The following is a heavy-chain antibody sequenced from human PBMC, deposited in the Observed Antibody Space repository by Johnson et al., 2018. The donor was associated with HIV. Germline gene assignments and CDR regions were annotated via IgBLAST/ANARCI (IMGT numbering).Heavy chain of an antibody. CDR2: IKKDGSEQ. CDR1: GFTFSSYA. J-gene: IGHJ3*02. Sequence: VQLVESGGGLVQPGGSLRLSCAASGFTFSSYAMSWVRQAPGKGLEWVANIKKDGSEQSYVDSVRGRFTISRDNTKNSLYLHMSSLRADDTAVYYCARLPSGYSRDDLDIWGQGTMVTVSS. CDR3: ARLPSGYSRDDLDI. V-gene: IGHV3-7*03. D-gene: IGHD5-18*01.